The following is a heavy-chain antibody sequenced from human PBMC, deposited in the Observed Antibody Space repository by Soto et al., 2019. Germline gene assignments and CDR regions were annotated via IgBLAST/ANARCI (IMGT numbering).Heavy chain of an antibody. CDR2: ISTRSSYT. CDR1: RFTFSDYY. CDR3: ARDQGHSSSSTYGMDV. Sequence: QVQLVESGGGLVKPGGSLRLSCAASRFTFSDYYMRWIRQAPGKGLEWVAYISTRSSYTNYADSVRGRFTISRDNAKNSVYLQMNSLRAEDTAVYFCARDQGHSSSSTYGMDVWGQGTTVTVSS. J-gene: IGHJ6*02. D-gene: IGHD6-6*01. V-gene: IGHV3-11*06.